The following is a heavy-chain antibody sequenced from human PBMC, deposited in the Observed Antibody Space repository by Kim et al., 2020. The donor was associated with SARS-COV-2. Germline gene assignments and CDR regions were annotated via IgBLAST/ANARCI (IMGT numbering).Heavy chain of an antibody. J-gene: IGHJ6*02. CDR3: ARDPFRAWLNYYYGMDV. Sequence: ASVKVSCKASGYTFTSYGISWVRQAPGQGLEWMGWISAYNGNTNYAQKLQGRVTMTTDTSTSTAYMELRSLRSDDTAVYYCARDPFRAWLNYYYGMDVWGQGTTVTVSS. V-gene: IGHV1-18*01. CDR2: ISAYNGNT. D-gene: IGHD3-16*01. CDR1: GYTFTSYG.